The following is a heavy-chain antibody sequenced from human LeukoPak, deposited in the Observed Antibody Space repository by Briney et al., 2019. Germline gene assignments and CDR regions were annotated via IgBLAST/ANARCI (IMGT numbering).Heavy chain of an antibody. V-gene: IGHV3-23*01. CDR3: ARFDYADYLAFDY. D-gene: IGHD4-17*01. CDR1: GFTFSSYA. Sequence: GGSLRLSCAASGFTFSSYAMSWVREAPGKGLEGVSDNSGGGATTFYADPVKGRFTISRDNSKNTLYLQLSSLRAEDTAVYYCARFDYADYLAFDYWGQGTLVTVSS. CDR2: NSGGGATT. J-gene: IGHJ4*02.